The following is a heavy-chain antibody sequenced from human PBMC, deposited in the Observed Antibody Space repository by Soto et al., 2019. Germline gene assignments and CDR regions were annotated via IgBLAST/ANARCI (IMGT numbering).Heavy chain of an antibody. J-gene: IGHJ4*02. CDR1: GFTFSSYS. CDR3: ARDPGDSSGYYYAASTTPSHFDY. Sequence: AGGSLRLSCAASGFTFSSYSMNWVRQAPGKGLEWVSSISSSSSYIYYADSVKGRFTISRDNAKNSLYLQMNSLRAEDTAVYYCARDPGDSSGYYYAASTTPSHFDYWGQGTLVTVSS. D-gene: IGHD3-22*01. V-gene: IGHV3-21*01. CDR2: ISSSSSYI.